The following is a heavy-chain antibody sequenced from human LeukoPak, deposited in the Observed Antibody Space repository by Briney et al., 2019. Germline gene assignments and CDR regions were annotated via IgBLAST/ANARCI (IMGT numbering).Heavy chain of an antibody. D-gene: IGHD5-12*01. Sequence: GGSLRLTCTAYGFTFSSYGMQWVRQAPGKGLKWVAVISYDGSNKYYADSVKGRFTISRDNSKNTLYLQMNSLRAEDTAVYYCAKESYATIDYWGQGTLVTVSS. J-gene: IGHJ4*02. CDR3: AKESYATIDY. CDR2: ISYDGSNK. V-gene: IGHV3-30*18. CDR1: GFTFSSYG.